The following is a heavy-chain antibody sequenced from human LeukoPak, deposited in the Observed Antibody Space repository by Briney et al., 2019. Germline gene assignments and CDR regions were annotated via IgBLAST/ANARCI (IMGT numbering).Heavy chain of an antibody. Sequence: GASVKVSCKASGYTFTGYYMHWVRQAPGQGLEWMGWINPNSGGTNYAQKFQGRVTMTRDTSISTAYMELSRLRTDDTAGYYCARDVGYYDSSGYLDYWGQGTLVTVSS. J-gene: IGHJ4*02. V-gene: IGHV1-2*02. D-gene: IGHD3-22*01. CDR3: ARDVGYYDSSGYLDY. CDR2: INPNSGGT. CDR1: GYTFTGYY.